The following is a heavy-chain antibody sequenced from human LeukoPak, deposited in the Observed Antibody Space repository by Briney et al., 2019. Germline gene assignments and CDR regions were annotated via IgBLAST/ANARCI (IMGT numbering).Heavy chain of an antibody. Sequence: GGSLRLSCAAAGFTFSSYWMTWVRHAPGKGLGWVANIKQDGSEKYYVDSVKGRFTISRDNAKNSLYLQMNSLRAADTAVYYCARVISGYCSGGSCWGAFDIWGQGTMVTVSS. CDR2: IKQDGSEK. CDR3: ARVISGYCSGGSCWGAFDI. V-gene: IGHV3-7*03. D-gene: IGHD2-15*01. CDR1: GFTFSSYW. J-gene: IGHJ3*02.